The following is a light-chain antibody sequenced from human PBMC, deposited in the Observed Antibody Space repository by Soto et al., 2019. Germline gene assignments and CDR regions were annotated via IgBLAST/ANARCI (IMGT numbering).Light chain of an antibody. Sequence: DIQMTQSPSSVSASVGDRVTITCRASQGISSWLAWYQQKPGKAPKLLIYGASSRATGIPDRFRGSGSGTDFTLTISRLEPEDFAVYYCQQFGSSPRGTFGQGTKVEIK. CDR1: QGISSW. J-gene: IGKJ1*01. CDR2: GAS. V-gene: IGKV1-12*01. CDR3: QQFGSSPRGT.